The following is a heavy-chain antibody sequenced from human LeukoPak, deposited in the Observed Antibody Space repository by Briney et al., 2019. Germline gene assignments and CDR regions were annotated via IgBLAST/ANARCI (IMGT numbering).Heavy chain of an antibody. CDR2: IYYSGST. CDR3: ARAHSSGWYLFGY. J-gene: IGHJ4*02. D-gene: IGHD6-19*01. CDR1: GGSIGSTNYY. Sequence: PSETLSLTCTVSGGSIGSTNYYWGWIRQPPGKGLEWIANIYYSGSTYYNPSLKSRVTISVDTSKNQFSLMLTSVTAADTAVYYCARAHSSGWYLFGYWGQGTLVTVSS. V-gene: IGHV4-39*07.